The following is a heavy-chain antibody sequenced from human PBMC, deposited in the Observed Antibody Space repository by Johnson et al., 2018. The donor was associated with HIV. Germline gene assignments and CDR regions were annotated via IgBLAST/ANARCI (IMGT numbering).Heavy chain of an antibody. V-gene: IGHV3-30-3*01. Sequence: QMLLVESGGGVVQPGRSLRLSCAASGFTFSRLVMDWVRQAPGKGLEWVALIYSDGTTSFAQSVKGRFSISRDVSKNILYLQMHSLRTEDTAYYYCARDLPGIYDAFDLWGQGTKVTISS. CDR1: GFTFSRLV. J-gene: IGHJ3*01. CDR2: IYSDGTT. CDR3: ARDLPGIYDAFDL. D-gene: IGHD1-26*01.